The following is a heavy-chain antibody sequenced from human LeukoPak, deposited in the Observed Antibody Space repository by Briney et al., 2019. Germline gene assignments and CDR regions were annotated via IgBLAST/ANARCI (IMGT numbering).Heavy chain of an antibody. D-gene: IGHD1-26*01. CDR1: GFTFSSYS. CDR2: IGNRGFTI. J-gene: IGHJ6*03. Sequence: GGSLRLSCAASGFTFSSYSMNWVRQAPGKGPEWVSYIGNRGFTIYYADSVKGRFTISRDNAKNSLYLQMNSLRAEDTAVYSCARDGSGSYYYYYYMDVWGKGTTVTVSS. CDR3: ARDGSGSYYYYYYMDV. V-gene: IGHV3-48*01.